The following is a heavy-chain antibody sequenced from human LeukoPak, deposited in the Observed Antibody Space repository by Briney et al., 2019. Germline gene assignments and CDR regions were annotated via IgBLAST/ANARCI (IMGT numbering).Heavy chain of an antibody. V-gene: IGHV1-69*02. CDR3: ASPEGYSYESFDY. CDR1: GGTFSSYT. D-gene: IGHD5-18*01. CDR2: IIPILGIA. J-gene: IGHJ4*02. Sequence: GASVKVSFKASGGTFSSYTISWVRQAPGQGLEWMGRIIPILGIANYAQKFQGRVTITADKSTSTAYMELSSLRSEDTAVYYCASPEGYSYESFDYWGQGTLVTVSS.